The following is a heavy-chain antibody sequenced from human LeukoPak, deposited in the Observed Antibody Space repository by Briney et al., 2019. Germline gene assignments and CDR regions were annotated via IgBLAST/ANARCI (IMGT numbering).Heavy chain of an antibody. Sequence: GASVKVSCKASGYTFTGYYMHWVRQAPGQGLEWMGWINPNSGGTNYAQKFQGWVTMTRDTSISTAYMELSRLRSDDTAVYYCARGAVAGVYYYGMDVWGQGTTVTVSS. D-gene: IGHD6-19*01. CDR2: INPNSGGT. CDR3: ARGAVAGVYYYGMDV. CDR1: GYTFTGYY. V-gene: IGHV1-2*04. J-gene: IGHJ6*02.